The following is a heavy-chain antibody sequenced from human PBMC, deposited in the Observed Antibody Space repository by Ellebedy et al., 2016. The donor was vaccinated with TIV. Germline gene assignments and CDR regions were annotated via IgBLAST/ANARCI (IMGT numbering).Heavy chain of an antibody. CDR3: ARAFSGYDRWVEAHFDS. CDR1: GGTFNSNA. Sequence: AASVKVSCKASGGTFNSNAISWVRQAPGQGLEWMGGVIPNLATRPYAQKFQCRVTVTADEYTSTGYMELINLRSDDTAVYYCARAFSGYDRWVEAHFDSWGPGTLVTVSS. D-gene: IGHD5-12*01. CDR2: VIPNLATR. J-gene: IGHJ4*02. V-gene: IGHV1-69*13.